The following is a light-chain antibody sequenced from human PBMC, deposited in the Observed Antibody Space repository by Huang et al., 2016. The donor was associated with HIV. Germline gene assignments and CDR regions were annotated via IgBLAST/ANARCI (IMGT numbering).Light chain of an antibody. CDR3: QQSYSSPRT. V-gene: IGKV3-20*01. J-gene: IGKJ2*01. Sequence: EILLTQFPGTLSLSPGDRAILSCRASQSVDTNLAWYQQKPGQPPRLLLYDASSRATGIPDRFSGSGSGTDFTLTISRLQPDDFAVYFCQQSYSSPRTFGQGARLDIK. CDR2: DAS. CDR1: QSVDTN.